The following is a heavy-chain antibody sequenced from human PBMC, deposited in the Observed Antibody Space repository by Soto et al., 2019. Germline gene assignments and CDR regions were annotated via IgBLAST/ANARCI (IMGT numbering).Heavy chain of an antibody. CDR1: GFTFSSYA. D-gene: IGHD3-22*01. CDR2: ISGSGGST. V-gene: IGHV3-23*01. Sequence: PGGSLRLSCAASGFTFSSYAMSWVRQAPGKGLEWVSAISGSGGSTYYADSVKGRFTISRDNSKNTLYLQMNSLRAEDTAVYYCAKGSDSSDYYYSDYWGQGTLVTVSS. CDR3: AKGSDSSDYYYSDY. J-gene: IGHJ4*02.